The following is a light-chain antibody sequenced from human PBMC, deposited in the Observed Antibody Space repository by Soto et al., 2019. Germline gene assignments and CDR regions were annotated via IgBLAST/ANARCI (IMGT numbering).Light chain of an antibody. J-gene: IGLJ2*01. CDR1: SSDVGGYNF. V-gene: IGLV2-8*01. CDR2: EVS. Sequence: QSALTQPPSASGSPGQSVTISCTGTSSDVGGYNFVSLYQQHPGKAPKLMISEVSKRPSGVPDRFSGSNSGNTASLTVSGLQAEDEADYYCSSFAGNNNLVFGGGTKLPVL. CDR3: SSFAGNNNLV.